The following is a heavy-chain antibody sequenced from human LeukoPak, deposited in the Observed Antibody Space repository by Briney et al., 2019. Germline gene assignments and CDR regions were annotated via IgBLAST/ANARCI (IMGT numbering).Heavy chain of an antibody. V-gene: IGHV3-21*01. CDR1: GFTFSSYS. CDR2: ISSSSSYI. D-gene: IGHD1-26*01. Sequence: PGGSLRLSCAASGFTFSSYSMSWVRQAPGKGLEWVSSISSSSSYIYYADSVKGRFTISRDNAKNSLYLQMNSLRVEDTAGYYCARTSGSYPYSWFDPWGQGTLVTVSS. J-gene: IGHJ5*02. CDR3: ARTSGSYPYSWFDP.